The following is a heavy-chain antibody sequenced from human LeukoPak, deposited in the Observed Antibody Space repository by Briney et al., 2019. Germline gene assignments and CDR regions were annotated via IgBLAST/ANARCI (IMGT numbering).Heavy chain of an antibody. Sequence: PGGSLRLSCAAAGFIFSNYATGWVRQAPHKGPEWVSIISGSGFTTYYGDSVKGRFTISRDNSKNTLYLQMDGLRVEDTAVYFCARRPRPHTMSSDINYFYMDVWGKGTTVTVSS. CDR3: ARRPRPHTMSSDINYFYMDV. V-gene: IGHV3-23*01. J-gene: IGHJ6*03. D-gene: IGHD6-6*01. CDR2: ISGSGFTT. CDR1: GFIFSNYA.